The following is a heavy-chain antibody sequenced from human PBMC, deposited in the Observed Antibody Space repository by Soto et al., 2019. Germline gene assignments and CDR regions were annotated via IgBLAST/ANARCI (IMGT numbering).Heavy chain of an antibody. CDR1: GFTFSSYA. CDR3: ARVLGAGNDYYYYGMDV. Sequence: GGSLRLSCAASGFTFSSYAMHWVRQAPGKGLEWVAVISYDGSNKYYADSVKGRFTISRDNSKNTLYLQMNSLRAEDTAVYYCARVLGAGNDYYYYGMDVWGQGTTVTVSS. V-gene: IGHV3-30-3*01. CDR2: ISYDGSNK. J-gene: IGHJ6*02.